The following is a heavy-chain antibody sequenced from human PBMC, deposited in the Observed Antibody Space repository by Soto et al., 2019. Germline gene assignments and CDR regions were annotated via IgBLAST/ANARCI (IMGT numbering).Heavy chain of an antibody. CDR1: GFTFSSYW. V-gene: IGHV3-74*01. CDR3: AREAGTGDFDY. CDR2: INSDGSST. Sequence: EVQLVESGGGLVQPGGSLRLSCAASGFTFSSYWMRWVRQAPGKGLVWVSRINSDGSSTRYADSVKGRFTISRDNPKNTLYLQMNSLRAEETAVYYCAREAGTGDFDYWGQGTLVTVSS. J-gene: IGHJ4*02. D-gene: IGHD3-10*01.